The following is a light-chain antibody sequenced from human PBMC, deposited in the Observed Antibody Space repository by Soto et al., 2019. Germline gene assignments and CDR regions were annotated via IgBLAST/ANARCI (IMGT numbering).Light chain of an antibody. CDR2: SSS. J-gene: IGKJ1*01. V-gene: IGKV1-39*01. CDR3: QQSYNTPRT. CDR1: QSISNF. Sequence: DIQLTQSPSSLSASVGDRVTITCRASQSISNFLNWYQQRPGQAPKLLISSSSNVQSGVPSRFSGRGSGTDFTLTISGLQPEDAASYCCQQSYNTPRTFGQGTTLEI.